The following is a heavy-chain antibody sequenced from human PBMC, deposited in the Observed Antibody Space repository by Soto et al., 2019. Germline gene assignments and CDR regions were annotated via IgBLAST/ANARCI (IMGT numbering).Heavy chain of an antibody. Sequence: PGVSLRLSCAASGFTFSSYAMSWVRQAPGKGLESVSAISGSGGSTYYADSVKGRFTISRDNSKNTLYLQMNSLRAEDTAVYYCAKASSVAGTMSHYYCYYGMDVWGQGTTVTVSS. CDR1: GFTFSSYA. V-gene: IGHV3-23*01. CDR3: AKASSVAGTMSHYYCYYGMDV. J-gene: IGHJ6*02. CDR2: ISGSGGST. D-gene: IGHD1-1*01.